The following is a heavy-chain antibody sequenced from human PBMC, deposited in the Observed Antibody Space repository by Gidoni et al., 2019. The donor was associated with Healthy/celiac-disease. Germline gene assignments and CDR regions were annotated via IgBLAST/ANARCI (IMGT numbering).Heavy chain of an antibody. CDR3: ARTAYYYGSGFGWFDP. CDR2: IIPIFGTA. V-gene: IGHV1-69*01. CDR1: GGTFSSYA. Sequence: QVQLVQSGAVVKKPGSSVKVSCKASGGTFSSYAISWVRQAPGQGLEWMGGIIPIFGTANYAQKFQGRVTITADESTSTAYMELSSLRSEDTAVYYCARTAYYYGSGFGWFDPWGQGTLVTVSS. D-gene: IGHD3-10*01. J-gene: IGHJ5*02.